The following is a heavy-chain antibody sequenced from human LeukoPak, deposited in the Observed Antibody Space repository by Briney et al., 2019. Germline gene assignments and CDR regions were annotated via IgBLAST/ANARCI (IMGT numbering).Heavy chain of an antibody. D-gene: IGHD6-19*01. CDR3: ARDSYEQYSSGWLPFDY. CDR1: GYTFTSYG. Sequence: ASVKVSCKASGYTFTSYGISWVRQAPGQGLEWMGWISAYNGNTNYAQKLQGRVTMTTDTSTSTAYMELRSPRSDDTAVYYCARDSYEQYSSGWLPFDYWGQGTLVTVSS. V-gene: IGHV1-18*01. CDR2: ISAYNGNT. J-gene: IGHJ4*02.